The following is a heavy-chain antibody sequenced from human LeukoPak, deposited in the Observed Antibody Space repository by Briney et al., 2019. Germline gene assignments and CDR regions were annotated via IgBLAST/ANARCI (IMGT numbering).Heavy chain of an antibody. J-gene: IGHJ4*02. CDR2: ISSSSRYI. CDR3: ARDLPLASF. Sequence: GGSLRLSCAASGFTFSNSGVNWVRQAPGKGLEWVSSISSSSRYIYYADSVKGRFTISRDSAKNSLYLQMDSLRAEDTAVYYCARDLPLASFWGQGTLVTVSS. CDR1: GFTFSNSG. V-gene: IGHV3-21*01.